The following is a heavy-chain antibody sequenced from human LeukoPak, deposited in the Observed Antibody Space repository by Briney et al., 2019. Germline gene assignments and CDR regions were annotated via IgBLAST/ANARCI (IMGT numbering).Heavy chain of an antibody. J-gene: IGHJ6*02. V-gene: IGHV4-38-2*02. CDR1: GYSISSGYY. Sequence: SETLSLTCTVSGYSISSGYYWGWIRQPPGKGLEWIGEINHSGSTNYNPSLKSRVTISVDTSKNQFSLKLSSVTAADTAVYYCARGGWAYYYDSSGYMDVWGQGTTVTVSS. CDR2: INHSGST. CDR3: ARGGWAYYYDSSGYMDV. D-gene: IGHD3-22*01.